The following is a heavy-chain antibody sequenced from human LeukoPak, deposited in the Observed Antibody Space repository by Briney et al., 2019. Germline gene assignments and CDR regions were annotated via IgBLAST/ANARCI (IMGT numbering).Heavy chain of an antibody. CDR2: IYYSGST. V-gene: IGHV4-39*07. D-gene: IGHD6-19*01. CDR3: ARDPGSYETVAVAGTFDY. CDR1: GGSISSSSYY. Sequence: SETLSLTCTVSGGSISSSSYYWGWIRQPPGKELEWIGSIYYSGSTYYNPSLKSRVTISVDTSKNQFSLKLSSVTAADTAVYYCARDPGSYETVAVAGTFDYWGQGTLVSVSS. J-gene: IGHJ4*02.